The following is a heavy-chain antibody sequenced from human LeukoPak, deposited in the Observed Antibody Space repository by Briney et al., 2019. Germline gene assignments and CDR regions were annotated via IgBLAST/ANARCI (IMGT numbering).Heavy chain of an antibody. Sequence: SETLSLTCTVSGDSISSYSWSWIRQPPGKGLEWIAYIYYSGSTNYNPSLKSRATISADTSKNQFSLKLSSVTAADTAVYYCARADPGIAVALNAFDIWGQGTMVTVSS. CDR1: GDSISSYS. J-gene: IGHJ3*02. CDR3: ARADPGIAVALNAFDI. CDR2: IYYSGST. D-gene: IGHD6-19*01. V-gene: IGHV4-59*01.